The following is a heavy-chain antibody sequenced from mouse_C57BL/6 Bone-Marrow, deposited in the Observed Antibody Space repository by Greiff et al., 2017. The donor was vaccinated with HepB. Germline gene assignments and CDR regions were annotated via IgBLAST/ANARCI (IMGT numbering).Heavy chain of an antibody. CDR3: ARDGYDGYYVLFDY. Sequence: EVMLVESGPELVKPGASVKISCKASGYSFTGYYMNWVKQSPEKSLEWIGEINPSTGGTTYNQKFKAKATLTVDKSSSTAYMQLKSLTYEDSAVYYCARDGYDGYYVLFDYWGQGTTLTVSS. V-gene: IGHV1-42*01. CDR1: GYSFTGYY. D-gene: IGHD2-3*01. J-gene: IGHJ2*01. CDR2: INPSTGGT.